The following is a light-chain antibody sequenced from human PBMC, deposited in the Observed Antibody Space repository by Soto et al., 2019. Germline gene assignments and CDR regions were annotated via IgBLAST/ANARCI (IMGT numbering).Light chain of an antibody. J-gene: IGKJ2*01. CDR3: QQYDSYSYT. CDR2: KAS. CDR1: QSISAW. Sequence: DIQMTQSPSTLSASVGDIVTITCRASQSISAWLAWYQQKPGKAPKLLIYKASSLESGVPSRFSGSGSGTEFTLTISSLQPDDVATYYCQQYDSYSYTFGQGTKVDIK. V-gene: IGKV1-5*03.